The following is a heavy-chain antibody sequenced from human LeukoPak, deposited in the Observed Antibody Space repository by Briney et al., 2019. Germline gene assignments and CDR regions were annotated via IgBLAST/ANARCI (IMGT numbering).Heavy chain of an antibody. Sequence: SETLSLTCTVSGGSISSYYWSWIRQPPGKGLEWIGYIYDSGNTKYSPSLKSRITISVDTSKNQFSLKLNSVTAADTAVYYCARPYTLGWFDSWGQGTLVTVSS. V-gene: IGHV4-59*13. D-gene: IGHD7-27*01. CDR2: IYDSGNT. CDR3: ARPYTLGWFDS. CDR1: GGSISSYY. J-gene: IGHJ5*01.